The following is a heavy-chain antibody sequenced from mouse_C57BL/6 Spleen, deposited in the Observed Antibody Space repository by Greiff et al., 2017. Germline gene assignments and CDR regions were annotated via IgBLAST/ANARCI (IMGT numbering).Heavy chain of an antibody. CDR2: IYPGSGST. V-gene: IGHV1-55*01. D-gene: IGHD1-1*01. J-gene: IGHJ1*03. CDR1: GYTFTSYW. CDR3: ARSEDYGSSLYWYFDV. Sequence: QVQLQQPGAELVKPGASVKMSCKASGYTFTSYWITWVKQRPGQGLEWIGDIYPGSGSTNYNEKFKSKATLTVDTSSSTAYMQLSSLTSEDSAVYYCARSEDYGSSLYWYFDVWGTGTTVTVSS.